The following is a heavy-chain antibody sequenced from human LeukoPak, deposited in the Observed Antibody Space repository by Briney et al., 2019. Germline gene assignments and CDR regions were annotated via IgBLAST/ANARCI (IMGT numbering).Heavy chain of an antibody. V-gene: IGHV3-30-3*01. J-gene: IGHJ4*02. D-gene: IGHD3-3*01. CDR3: AKVGVTIFGNFDY. Sequence: PGRSLRLSCAASGFTFSSYAMHWVRQAPGKGLEWVAVISYDGSNKYYADSVKGRFTISRDNSKNTLYLQMNSLRAEDTAVYYCAKVGVTIFGNFDYWGQGTLVTVSS. CDR1: GFTFSSYA. CDR2: ISYDGSNK.